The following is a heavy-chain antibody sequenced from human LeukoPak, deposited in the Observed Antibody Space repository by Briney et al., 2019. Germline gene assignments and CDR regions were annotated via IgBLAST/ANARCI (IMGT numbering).Heavy chain of an antibody. CDR2: INPNSGGT. Sequence: ASVKVSCKASGYTFTGYYMHWVRQAPGQGLEWMGWINPNSGGTNYAQKFQGRVTMTRDTSISTAYMELSRLRSDDTAVYYCARTDLLLWFGETTFDYWGQGTLVTVSS. V-gene: IGHV1-2*02. CDR1: GYTFTGYY. J-gene: IGHJ4*02. D-gene: IGHD3-10*01. CDR3: ARTDLLLWFGETTFDY.